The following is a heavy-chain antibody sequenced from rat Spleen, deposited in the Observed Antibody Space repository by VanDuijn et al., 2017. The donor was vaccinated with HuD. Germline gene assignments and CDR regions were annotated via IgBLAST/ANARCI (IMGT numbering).Heavy chain of an antibody. CDR2: IIYDGSRT. CDR1: GFTFSDYY. V-gene: IGHV5S10*01. J-gene: IGHJ2*01. Sequence: EVQLVESGGGLVQPGRSLKLSCAASGFTFSDYYMAWVRQAPTKGLEWVATIIYDGSRTYYRDSVKGRFTISRDNTKSTLYLQMDSLRSEDTATYYCATEAYYGSPYYFDYWGQGVMVTVSS. CDR3: ATEAYYGSPYYFDY. D-gene: IGHD1-7*01.